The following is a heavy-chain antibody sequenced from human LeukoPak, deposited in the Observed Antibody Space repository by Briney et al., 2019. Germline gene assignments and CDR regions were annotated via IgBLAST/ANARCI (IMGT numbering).Heavy chain of an antibody. CDR2: IKSKTDGGTT. V-gene: IGHV3-15*01. D-gene: IGHD4-17*01. J-gene: IGHJ4*02. CDR3: TTDGLRSIDLDY. CDR1: GFIFSNAW. Sequence: GGSLRLSCAASGFIFSNAWMTSVRQAPGKGLEWVGRIKSKTDGGTTDCSAPVKGRFTISRDDSKNTLYLQMNSLKTEDEDTAVYYCTTDGLRSIDLDYWGQGTLVTVSS.